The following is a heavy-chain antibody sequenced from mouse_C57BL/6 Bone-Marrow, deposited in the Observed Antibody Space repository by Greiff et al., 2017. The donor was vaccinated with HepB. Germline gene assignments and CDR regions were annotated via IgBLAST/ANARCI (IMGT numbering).Heavy chain of an antibody. J-gene: IGHJ3*01. Sequence: QVQLQQSGPGLVQPSQRLSITCTVSGFSFTSYGVHWVRQSPGKGLEWLGVIWSGGSTDYNAAFISRLSISKYNSKSQVFFKMISLQADDTAIYYCASDYYGSSPFAYWGQGTLVTVSA. D-gene: IGHD1-1*01. CDR3: ASDYYGSSPFAY. CDR1: GFSFTSYG. V-gene: IGHV2-2*01. CDR2: IWSGGST.